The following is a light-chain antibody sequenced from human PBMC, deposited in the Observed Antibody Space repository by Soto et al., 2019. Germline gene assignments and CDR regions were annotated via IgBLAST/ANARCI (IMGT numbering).Light chain of an antibody. CDR2: DAS. CDR3: HQYDNLPFT. J-gene: IGKJ3*01. CDR1: QDISNY. Sequence: DIQMTQSPSSLSASVGDRVTITCQASQDISNYLNWFQQKPGKAPKLLIYDASNLETGVPSRFSGSGSGTDFTFTISSLQPEDIATYYCHQYDNLPFTFCPGTKVDIK. V-gene: IGKV1-33*01.